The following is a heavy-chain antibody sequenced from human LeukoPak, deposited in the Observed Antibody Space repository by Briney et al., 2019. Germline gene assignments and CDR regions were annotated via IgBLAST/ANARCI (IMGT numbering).Heavy chain of an antibody. D-gene: IGHD3-16*01. Sequence: SETLSLTCAVYGGSFSGYYWSWIRQPPGKGLEWIGEINHSGSTNYNPSLKSRVTISVDTSKNQFSLKLSSVTAADTAVYYCARGRYGGSAFDCWGQGTLVTVSS. CDR2: INHSGST. J-gene: IGHJ4*02. V-gene: IGHV4-34*01. CDR1: GGSFSGYY. CDR3: ARGRYGGSAFDC.